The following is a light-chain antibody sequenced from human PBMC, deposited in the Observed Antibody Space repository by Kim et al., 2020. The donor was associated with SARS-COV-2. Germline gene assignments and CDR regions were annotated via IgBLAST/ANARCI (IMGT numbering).Light chain of an antibody. CDR1: QSVSSSF. Sequence: EIVLTQSPGTLSLSPGERATLSCRASQSVSSSFLAWYQQKPGQAPRLLIYGASTRATGIADRFSGSGSGTDFTLTISRLEPGDFAVYYCQQYSSSVTFGGGTKVDIK. J-gene: IGKJ4*01. CDR3: QQYSSSVT. V-gene: IGKV3-20*01. CDR2: GAS.